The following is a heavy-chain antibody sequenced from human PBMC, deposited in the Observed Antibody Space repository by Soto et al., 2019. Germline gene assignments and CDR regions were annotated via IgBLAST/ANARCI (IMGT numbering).Heavy chain of an antibody. CDR1: GLTVSSSY. D-gene: IGHD5-18*01. CDR3: ARAREQEYSSAIFFDI. V-gene: IGHV3-53*01. J-gene: IGHJ4*02. Sequence: GVSLRLSCAASGLTVSSSYMSWVRQAPGKGLQWVSVIYSAGSTYYANSVKGRFTISRDISTNMVYLQMSSLTDEDTAVYYCARAREQEYSSAIFFDIWGQGALVTVSS. CDR2: IYSAGST.